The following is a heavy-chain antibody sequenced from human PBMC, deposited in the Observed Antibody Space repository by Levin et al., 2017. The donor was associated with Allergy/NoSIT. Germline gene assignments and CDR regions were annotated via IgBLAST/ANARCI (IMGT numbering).Heavy chain of an antibody. CDR3: ARGNAHYDTSGYPEY. J-gene: IGHJ4*02. D-gene: IGHD3-22*01. Sequence: TSSETLSLTCTVSGGSISSTSYYWGWVRQPPGKGLEWIGSIYYDGTTYYNPSLKSRVAISLDTSQNQFSLNLRSVTAADTAVYYCARGNAHYDTSGYPEYWGQGTLVTVSS. CDR2: IYYDGTT. V-gene: IGHV4-39*07. CDR1: GGSISSTSYY.